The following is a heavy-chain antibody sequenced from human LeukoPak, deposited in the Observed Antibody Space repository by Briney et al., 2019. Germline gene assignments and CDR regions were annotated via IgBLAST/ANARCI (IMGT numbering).Heavy chain of an antibody. Sequence: PSETLSLTCTVSGGSISIYYWNWIRQPAGKRLEWIGRIFTSGITNYNPSLKSRVTMSVDTSKNQFSLNLSSVPAADTAVYYCARESSGSHYNPQGYMDVWGKGTTATVSS. CDR1: GGSISIYY. CDR2: IFTSGIT. V-gene: IGHV4-4*07. CDR3: ARESSGSHYNPQGYMDV. J-gene: IGHJ6*03. D-gene: IGHD3-10*01.